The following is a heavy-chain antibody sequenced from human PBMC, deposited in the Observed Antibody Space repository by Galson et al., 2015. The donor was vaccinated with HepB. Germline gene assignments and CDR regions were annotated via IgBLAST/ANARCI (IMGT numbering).Heavy chain of an antibody. D-gene: IGHD6-19*01. CDR3: ARRYSSGWYREDIDAFDI. V-gene: IGHV3-53*04. CDR2: IYSGGST. Sequence: SLRLSCAASGFTVSSNYMSWVRQAPGKGLEWVSVIYSGGSTYYADSVKGRFTISRHNSKNTLYLQMNSLRAEDTAVYYCARRYSSGWYREDIDAFDIWGQGTMVTVSS. J-gene: IGHJ3*02. CDR1: GFTVSSNY.